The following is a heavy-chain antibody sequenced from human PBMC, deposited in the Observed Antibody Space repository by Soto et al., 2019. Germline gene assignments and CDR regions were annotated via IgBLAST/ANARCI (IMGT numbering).Heavy chain of an antibody. J-gene: IGHJ6*02. CDR3: ARDMRRGYCSGGSCYSDYYYYGMDV. CDR1: GGTFSSYT. D-gene: IGHD2-15*01. CDR2: IIPILGIA. V-gene: IGHV1-69*08. Sequence: QVQLVQSGAEVKKPGSSVKVSCKASGGTFSSYTISWVRQAPGQGLEWMGRIIPILGIANYAQKFQGRVPITADKSTSTAYMELSSLRSEDTAVYYCARDMRRGYCSGGSCYSDYYYYGMDVWGQGTTVTVSS.